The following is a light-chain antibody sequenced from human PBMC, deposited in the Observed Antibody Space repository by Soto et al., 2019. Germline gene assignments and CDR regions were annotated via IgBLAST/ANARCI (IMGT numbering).Light chain of an antibody. V-gene: IGLV2-14*02. CDR3: AAWDDSLNGSV. Sequence: QSVLTQPASVSGSPGQSITISCTGTSSDVGSYNLVSWYQQHPGKAPKLMIYEGSKRPSGVPDRFSGSKSGTSASLAISGLQSEDEADYYCAAWDDSLNGSVFGSGTKVTVL. J-gene: IGLJ1*01. CDR1: SSDVGSYNL. CDR2: EGS.